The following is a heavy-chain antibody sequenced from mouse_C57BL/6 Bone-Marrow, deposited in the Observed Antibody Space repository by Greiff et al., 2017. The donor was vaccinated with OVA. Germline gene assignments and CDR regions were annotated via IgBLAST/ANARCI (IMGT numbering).Heavy chain of an antibody. J-gene: IGHJ2*01. CDR2: IHPNSGST. CDR1: GYTFTSYW. V-gene: IGHV1-64*01. D-gene: IGHD1-1*01. Sequence: QVQLQQPGAELVKPGASVKLSCKASGYTFTSYWMHWVKQRPGQGLEWIGMIHPNSGSTNYNEKFKSKATLTVDKSSRTAYMQLGSLTSEDSAVYYCARSALITTVVALKNWGQGTTLTVSS. CDR3: ARSALITTVVALKN.